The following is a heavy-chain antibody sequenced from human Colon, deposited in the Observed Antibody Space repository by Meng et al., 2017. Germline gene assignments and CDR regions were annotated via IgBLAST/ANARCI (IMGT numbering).Heavy chain of an antibody. J-gene: IGHJ5*01. CDR2: ISPNGGST. D-gene: IGHD6-13*01. V-gene: IGHV3-64*01. CDR1: GFTFSSYA. Sequence: GGSLRLSCAGSGFTFSSYAMHWVRQAPGKGLEYVSVISPNGGSTYYANSVKGRFTISRDNSKNTLYLQMGSLRADDMAVYYCAINGIVATVFNWFDSWGQGTLVTVSS. CDR3: AINGIVATVFNWFDS.